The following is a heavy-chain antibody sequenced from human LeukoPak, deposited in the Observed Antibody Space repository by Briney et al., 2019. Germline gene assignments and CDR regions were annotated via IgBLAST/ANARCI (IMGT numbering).Heavy chain of an antibody. CDR2: ISWNSGSI. J-gene: IGHJ4*02. CDR1: GFTFDGYA. Sequence: GGSLRLSCAASGFTFDGYAMHWVRQAPGRGLEWVSGISWNSGSIGYADSVKGRFTISRDNSKNTLYLQMNSLRAEDTAVYYCAKGIAVAGTGFDYWGQGTLVTVSS. CDR3: AKGIAVAGTGFDY. V-gene: IGHV3-9*01. D-gene: IGHD6-19*01.